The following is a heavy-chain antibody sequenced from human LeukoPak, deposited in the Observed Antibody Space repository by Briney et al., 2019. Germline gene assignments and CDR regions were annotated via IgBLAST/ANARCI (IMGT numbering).Heavy chain of an antibody. V-gene: IGHV1-69*05. J-gene: IGHJ4*02. CDR2: IIPIFGTA. Sequence: SVKVSCKASGTTFRSYAINWVRQAPGQGLEWMGRIIPIFGTANYAQKFQGRVTITTDESTSTAYMELSSLRSEDTAVYYCAREEYYYGSGSYLSFYFDHWGQGTLVTVSS. CDR3: AREEYYYGSGSYLSFYFDH. CDR1: GTTFRSYA. D-gene: IGHD3-10*01.